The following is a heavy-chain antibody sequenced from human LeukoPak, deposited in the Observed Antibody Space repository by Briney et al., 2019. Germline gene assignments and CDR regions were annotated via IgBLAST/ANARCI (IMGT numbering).Heavy chain of an antibody. V-gene: IGHV1-46*01. D-gene: IGHD2-15*01. CDR1: GYTFTSYY. Sequence: ASVKVSCKASGYTFTSYYMHWVRQAPGQGLEWMGIINPSGGSTSYAQKFQGRVTMTRDTSTSTVYMELSSLRAEDTAVYYCARDLRGGHFDYWGQGTLVTVSS. J-gene: IGHJ4*02. CDR3: ARDLRGGHFDY. CDR2: INPSGGST.